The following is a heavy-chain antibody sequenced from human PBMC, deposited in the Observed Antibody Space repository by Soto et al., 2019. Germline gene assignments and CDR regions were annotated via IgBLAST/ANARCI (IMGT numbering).Heavy chain of an antibody. D-gene: IGHD4-17*01. J-gene: IGHJ3*02. Sequence: QVQLVEAGGGLVKPGGSLRLSCAASGFTFSDYYMSWIRQAPGKGLEWVSYISSSSSYTNYADSVKGRFTISRDNAKNSLYLQRNSLRAEDTAVYYCARVRADAFDIWGQGTMVTVSS. CDR3: ARVRADAFDI. V-gene: IGHV3-11*05. CDR1: GFTFSDYY. CDR2: ISSSSSYT.